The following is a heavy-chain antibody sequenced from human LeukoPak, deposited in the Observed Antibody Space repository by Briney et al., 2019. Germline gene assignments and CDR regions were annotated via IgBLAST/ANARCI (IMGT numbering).Heavy chain of an antibody. CDR2: IYYSGST. Sequence: PSETLSLTRTVSGGSISSSSYYWGWIRQPPGKGLEWIGSIYYSGSTYYNPSLKSRVTISVDTSKNQFSLKLSSVTAADTAVYYCARGPGSILDYWGQGTLVTVSS. CDR1: GGSISSSSYY. V-gene: IGHV4-39*07. J-gene: IGHJ4*02. CDR3: ARGPGSILDY.